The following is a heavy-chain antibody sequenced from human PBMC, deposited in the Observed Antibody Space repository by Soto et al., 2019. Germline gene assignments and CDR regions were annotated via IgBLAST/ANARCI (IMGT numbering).Heavy chain of an antibody. CDR1: GFTFSSYA. Sequence: GGSLRLSCAASGFTFSSYAMHWVRQAPGKGLEWMAVISYDGSNKYYADSVKGRFTISRDNSKNTLYLQMNSLRAEDTAVYYCARDVVPAAMPLSQDYYYYYGMDVWGQGTTVTVSS. V-gene: IGHV3-30-3*01. CDR3: ARDVVPAAMPLSQDYYYYYGMDV. CDR2: ISYDGSNK. D-gene: IGHD2-2*01. J-gene: IGHJ6*02.